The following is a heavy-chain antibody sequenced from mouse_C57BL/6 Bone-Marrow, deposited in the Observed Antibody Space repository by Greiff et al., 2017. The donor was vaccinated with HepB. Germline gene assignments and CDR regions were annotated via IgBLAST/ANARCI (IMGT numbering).Heavy chain of an antibody. CDR3: ARLPDY. J-gene: IGHJ2*01. CDR2: ISNGGGST. CDR1: GFTFSDYY. Sequence: GQVVESGGGLVQPGGSLKLSCAASGFTFSDYYMYWVRQTPEKRLEWVAYISNGGGSTYYPDTVKGRFTISRDNAKNTLYLQMSRLKSEDTAMYYCARLPDYWGQGTTLTVSS. V-gene: IGHV5-12*01.